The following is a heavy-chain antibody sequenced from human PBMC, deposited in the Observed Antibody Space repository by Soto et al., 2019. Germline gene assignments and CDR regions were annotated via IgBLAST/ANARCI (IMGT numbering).Heavy chain of an antibody. CDR2: IYPGDSDT. CDR3: ARSPRSSPYFDY. V-gene: IGHV5-51*01. D-gene: IGHD6-13*01. J-gene: IGHJ4*02. CDR1: GYNFAIYW. Sequence: GESLKISCKGSGYNFAIYWIGWVRQMPGKGLEWMGIIYPGDSDTRYSPSFQGQVTISADKSINTAYLQWSSLKASDTAFYFCARSPRSSPYFDYWGQGALVTVSS.